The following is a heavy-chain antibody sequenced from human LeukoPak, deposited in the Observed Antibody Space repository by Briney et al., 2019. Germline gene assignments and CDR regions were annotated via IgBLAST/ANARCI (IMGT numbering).Heavy chain of an antibody. CDR2: ISGGGAGV. Sequence: GGSLRLSCAASGFTFRNCAMSWVRQAPGKGLQWVSAISGGGAGVYYADSVKGRFTISRDNSKNTLYLQMNSLRAEDTAVYFCAKDGFDYYDSSGFSYFDYWGQGTLVTVSS. CDR1: GFTFRNCA. CDR3: AKDGFDYYDSSGFSYFDY. D-gene: IGHD3-22*01. J-gene: IGHJ4*02. V-gene: IGHV3-23*01.